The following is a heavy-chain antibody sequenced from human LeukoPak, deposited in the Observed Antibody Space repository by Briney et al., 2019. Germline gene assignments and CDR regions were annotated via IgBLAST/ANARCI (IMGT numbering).Heavy chain of an antibody. D-gene: IGHD3-22*01. CDR3: ARDWRDSSGKFPNDAFDI. V-gene: IGHV3-30*03. CDR2: ISYDGSNK. CDR1: GFIFGSYG. Sequence: YPGGSLRLSCAASGFIFGSYGMHWVRQAPGKGLEWVAVISYDGSNKYYADSVKGRFTISRDNSKNTLYLQMNSLRAEDTAVYYCARDWRDSSGKFPNDAFDIWGQGTMVTVSS. J-gene: IGHJ3*02.